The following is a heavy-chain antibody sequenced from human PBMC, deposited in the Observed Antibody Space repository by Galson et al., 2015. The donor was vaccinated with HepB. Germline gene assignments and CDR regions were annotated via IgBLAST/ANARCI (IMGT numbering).Heavy chain of an antibody. D-gene: IGHD3-22*01. CDR1: GFTFSSYE. CDR2: ISSRGTTI. J-gene: IGHJ4*02. CDR3: ARAYYDSSGYLGY. Sequence: SLRLSCAASGFTFSSYEMNWVRQAPGKGLEWVSYISSRGTTIYYADSVKGRFTISRDNAKNSLYLQMNSLRAEDTAVYYCARAYYDSSGYLGYWGRGTLVTVSS. V-gene: IGHV3-48*03.